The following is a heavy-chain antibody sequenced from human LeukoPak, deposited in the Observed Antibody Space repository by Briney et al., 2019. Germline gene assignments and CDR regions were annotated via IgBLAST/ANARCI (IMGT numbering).Heavy chain of an antibody. V-gene: IGHV1-8*02. Sequence: ASVKVSCKASGYTFTSYYMHWVRQAPGQGLEWMGWMNPNSGNTGYAQKFQGRVTMTRNTSISTAYMELSSLRSEDTAVYYCARGLGIVATGVDYWGQGTLVTVSS. J-gene: IGHJ4*02. CDR3: ARGLGIVATGVDY. CDR2: MNPNSGNT. CDR1: GYTFTSYY. D-gene: IGHD5-12*01.